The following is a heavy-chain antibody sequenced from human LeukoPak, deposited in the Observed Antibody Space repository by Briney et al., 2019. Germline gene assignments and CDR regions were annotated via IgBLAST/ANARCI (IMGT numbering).Heavy chain of an antibody. J-gene: IGHJ3*02. V-gene: IGHV3-53*01. D-gene: IGHD4-17*01. Sequence: GGSMRLSCTVSGFTVSSNSMSWVRQAPGKGLEWVSFIYSGGNTHYSDSVKGRFTTSRDNSKNTLYLQMNSLRADDTAVYYCARDGMATVTTAVGAFDIWGQGTMVTVSS. CDR2: IYSGGNT. CDR3: ARDGMATVTTAVGAFDI. CDR1: GFTVSSNS.